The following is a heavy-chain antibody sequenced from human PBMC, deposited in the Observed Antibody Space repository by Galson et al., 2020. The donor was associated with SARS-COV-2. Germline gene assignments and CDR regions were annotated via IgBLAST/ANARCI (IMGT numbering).Heavy chain of an antibody. CDR2: IRYDGSNK. CDR1: GINFNSYG. J-gene: IGHJ6*02. Sequence: GESPKILCAASGINFNSYGMHWVRQAPGKGLEWVAFIRYDGSNKYYADSVKGRFTISRDNSKNTLYLQMNSLRAEDTAVYYCAADYGDYNNYYYGMDVWGQGTTVTVSS. V-gene: IGHV3-30*02. D-gene: IGHD4-17*01. CDR3: AADYGDYNNYYYGMDV.